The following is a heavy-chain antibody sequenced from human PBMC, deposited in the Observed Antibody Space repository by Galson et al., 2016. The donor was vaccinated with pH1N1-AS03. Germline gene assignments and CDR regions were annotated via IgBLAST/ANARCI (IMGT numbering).Heavy chain of an antibody. D-gene: IGHD6-13*01. CDR2: ISSSSTYI. CDR3: ARDDSSSWDRYYYYGMDV. Sequence: SLRLSCAASGFTFSGYTMSWVRQAPGKGLEWVSFISSSSTYIYYADSLKGRFTISRDNAKNSLYLQMNSLRVEDTAVYYCARDDSSSWDRYYYYGMDVWGQGTTCTVSS. J-gene: IGHJ6*02. CDR1: GFTFSGYT. V-gene: IGHV3-21*01.